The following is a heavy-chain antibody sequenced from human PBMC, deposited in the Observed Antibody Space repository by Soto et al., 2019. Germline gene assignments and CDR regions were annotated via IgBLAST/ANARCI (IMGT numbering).Heavy chain of an antibody. CDR3: AAGGKNGYIK. D-gene: IGHD1-1*01. V-gene: IGHV1-69*01. J-gene: IGHJ4*02. Sequence: QVQLVQSGAEERVPGSSVKVSCKASRDTFDSYAMTWVRLAPGQGPEWMGGIIPILGTTKYAQKFQGRVTMTADESTSTVSLWLSSLRSEDGAVYYCAAGGKNGYIKWGQGTQVTVSS. CDR2: IIPILGTT. CDR1: RDTFDSYA.